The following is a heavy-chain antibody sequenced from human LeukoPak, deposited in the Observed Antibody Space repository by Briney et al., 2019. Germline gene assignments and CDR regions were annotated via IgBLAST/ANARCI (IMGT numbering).Heavy chain of an antibody. CDR3: ARELKVGNTGYYFDY. V-gene: IGHV4-59*01. D-gene: IGHD2/OR15-2a*01. CDR2: IYYSGST. J-gene: IGHJ4*02. Sequence: SETLSLTCTVSSGSISDYYWGWLRQPPGKGLEWIGYIYYSGSTNYNPSLKSRVTILVDMSKNQFSLKMSSVTAADTAVYYCARELKVGNTGYYFDYWGQGTLVTVSS. CDR1: SGSISDYY.